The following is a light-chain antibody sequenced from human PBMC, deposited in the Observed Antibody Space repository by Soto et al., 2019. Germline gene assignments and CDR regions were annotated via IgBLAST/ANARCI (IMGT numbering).Light chain of an antibody. Sequence: DIQMSQSPSSLSASVGDRVSITCRASQSISSYLNWYQQKPGKAPKLLIYTASSLQSGVPSRFSRGGSGTDFTLTISNLQPEDFATYYCQQSYSTPFTFGPGTKVDLK. CDR1: QSISSY. V-gene: IGKV1-39*01. J-gene: IGKJ3*01. CDR3: QQSYSTPFT. CDR2: TAS.